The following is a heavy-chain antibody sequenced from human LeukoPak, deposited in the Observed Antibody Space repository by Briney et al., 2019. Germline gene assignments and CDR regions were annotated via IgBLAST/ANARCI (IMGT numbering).Heavy chain of an antibody. D-gene: IGHD6-19*01. J-gene: IGHJ4*02. CDR3: ARGHGWVDY. V-gene: IGHV5-10-1*01. CDR2: INPSDSTT. CDR1: GYTFTNNY. Sequence: GESLRIPCQGSGYTFTNNYISWVRQMPGKGLEWMGRINPSDSTTDYGPSFQGHVTISTDKSINTVYLQWGSLKASDTAMYYCARGHGWVDYWGQGALVTVSS.